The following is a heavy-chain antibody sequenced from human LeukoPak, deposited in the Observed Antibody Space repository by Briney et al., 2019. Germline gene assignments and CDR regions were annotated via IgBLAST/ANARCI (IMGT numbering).Heavy chain of an antibody. J-gene: IGHJ4*02. D-gene: IGHD3-22*01. CDR2: ISDSGGST. CDR1: GFTFNNYA. V-gene: IGHV3-23*01. CDR3: AKLEPRYYETQDY. Sequence: GGSLRLSCAASGFTFNNYAMSWVRQAPGKGLEWVSVISDSGGSTYYADPVKGRFTMSKDNSKNTLYLQINSLRAEDTAVYYCAKLEPRYYETQDYWGQGTLVTVSS.